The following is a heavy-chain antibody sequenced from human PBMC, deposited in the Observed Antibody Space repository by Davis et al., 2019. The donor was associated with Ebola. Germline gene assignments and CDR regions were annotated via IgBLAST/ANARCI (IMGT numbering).Heavy chain of an antibody. CDR1: GYTFTSYG. D-gene: IGHD2-8*02. J-gene: IGHJ2*01. V-gene: IGHV1-18*01. Sequence: ASVKVSCKASGYTFTSYGISWVRQAPGQGLEWMGWISAYNGNTNYAQKLQGRVTMTTDTSTSTAYMELRSLRSDDTAVYYCARGGYCTGGVCYSLWYFDLWGRGTLVTVSS. CDR3: ARGGYCTGGVCYSLWYFDL. CDR2: ISAYNGNT.